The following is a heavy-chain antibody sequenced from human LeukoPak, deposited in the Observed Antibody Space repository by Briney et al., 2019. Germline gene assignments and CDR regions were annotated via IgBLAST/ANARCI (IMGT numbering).Heavy chain of an antibody. V-gene: IGHV7-4-1*02. CDR2: INTNTGNP. Sequence: GASVKVSCEASGYTFTRYNINWVRQAPGQGLDWMGWINTNTGNPTYAPGVPGRFVFSSDTSVSTAYLEINSLKAEDTAVYYCARDVWSAYDFDYWGQGTLVTVSS. CDR3: ARDVWSAYDFDY. D-gene: IGHD3-3*01. J-gene: IGHJ4*02. CDR1: GYTFTRYN.